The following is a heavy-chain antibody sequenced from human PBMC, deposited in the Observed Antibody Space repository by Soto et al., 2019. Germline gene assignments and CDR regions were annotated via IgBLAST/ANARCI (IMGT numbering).Heavy chain of an antibody. J-gene: IGHJ4*02. V-gene: IGHV3-30*03. CDR2: ISYDGSNK. D-gene: IGHD2-15*01. CDR1: GFTFSSYG. CDR3: AGQAAYDY. Sequence: QVQLVESGGGVVQPGRSLRLSCAASGFTFSSYGMHWVRQAPGKGLEWVAVISYDGSNKYYADSVKGRFTISRDNSKNTLYLQMNSLRAEDTAVYYCAGQAAYDYWGQGTLVTVSS.